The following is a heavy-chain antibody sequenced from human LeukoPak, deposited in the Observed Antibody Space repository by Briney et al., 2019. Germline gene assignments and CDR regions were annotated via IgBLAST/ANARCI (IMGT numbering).Heavy chain of an antibody. CDR3: ARDQTTVVTPSDYMDV. CDR1: GYTFTSYY. CDR2: INPNSGGT. V-gene: IGHV1-2*02. D-gene: IGHD4-23*01. J-gene: IGHJ6*03. Sequence: GASVKVSCKASGYTFTSYYMHWVRQAPGQGLEWMGWINPNSGGTNYAQKFQGRVTMTRDTSISTAYMELSRLRSDDTAVYYCARDQTTVVTPSDYMDVWGKGTTVTVSS.